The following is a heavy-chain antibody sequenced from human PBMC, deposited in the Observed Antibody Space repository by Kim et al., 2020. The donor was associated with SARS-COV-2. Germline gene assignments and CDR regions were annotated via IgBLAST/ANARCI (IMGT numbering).Heavy chain of an antibody. CDR3: AKSGQFDC. Sequence: GGGTYYADSVKGRFIISRDNSKNTLYLQMKSLRAEDTAVYYCAKSGQFDCWGQGTLVTVSS. D-gene: IGHD3-10*01. CDR2: GGGT. J-gene: IGHJ4*02. V-gene: IGHV3-23*01.